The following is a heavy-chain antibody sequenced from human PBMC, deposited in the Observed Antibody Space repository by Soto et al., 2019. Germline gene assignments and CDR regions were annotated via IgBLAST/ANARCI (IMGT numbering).Heavy chain of an antibody. Sequence: QAQLVQSGPEVKKPGASVKVSCKASGYTFSTHGLSWVRQAPGQGLEWMGWITPSNGNTNYAQKLQGRLSMTTDTPTNTGDREVRSLRSDDTAVYYGARFRLCRGSTCDPAVGCDMGGQGTVVTVSS. V-gene: IGHV1-18*01. D-gene: IGHD2-15*01. J-gene: IGHJ3*02. CDR2: ITPSNGNT. CDR1: GYTFSTHG. CDR3: ARFRLCRGSTCDPAVGCDM.